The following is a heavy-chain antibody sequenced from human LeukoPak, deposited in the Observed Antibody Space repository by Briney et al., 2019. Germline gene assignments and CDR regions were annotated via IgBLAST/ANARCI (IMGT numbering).Heavy chain of an antibody. Sequence: ASVKVSCKASGYTFTNNFMHWVRQAPGQGLEWMGWINPNSGGTNYAQKFQGRVTMTRDTSISTAYMELSRLRSDDTAVYYCAVIPNSGSYPRGYYYYMDVWGKGTTVTVSS. D-gene: IGHD1-26*01. CDR3: AVIPNSGSYPRGYYYYMDV. J-gene: IGHJ6*03. CDR1: GYTFTNNF. V-gene: IGHV1-2*02. CDR2: INPNSGGT.